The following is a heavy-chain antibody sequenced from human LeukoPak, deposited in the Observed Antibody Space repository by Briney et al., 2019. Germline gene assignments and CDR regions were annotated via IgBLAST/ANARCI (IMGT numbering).Heavy chain of an antibody. CDR2: IDHSGST. V-gene: IGHV4-34*01. D-gene: IGHD6-13*01. CDR1: GGSFSVYY. Sequence: PSETLSLTCAVYGGSFSVYYWSWIRQPPGKGLEWIGEIDHSGSTNYNPSLKSRVTISVDTSKNQFSLKLNSVTAADTAIYYCASLVAEAGNWGQGTLVTVSS. J-gene: IGHJ4*02. CDR3: ASLVAEAGN.